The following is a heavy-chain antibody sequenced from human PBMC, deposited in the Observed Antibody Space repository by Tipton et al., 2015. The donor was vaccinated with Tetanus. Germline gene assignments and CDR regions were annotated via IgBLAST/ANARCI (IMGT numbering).Heavy chain of an antibody. CDR1: GVSIADNTNY. D-gene: IGHD3-22*01. CDR2: IYFSGDT. CDR3: ARHSSGYFTFFDY. J-gene: IGHJ4*02. V-gene: IGHV4-39*01. Sequence: TLSLTCTVSGVSIADNTNYWGWIRQSPGKGLEWIGSIYFSGDTYSNPSLKSRATISVDTSRNQFSLRLGSVTAADTAVYYCARHSSGYFTFFDYWGQGTLVTASS.